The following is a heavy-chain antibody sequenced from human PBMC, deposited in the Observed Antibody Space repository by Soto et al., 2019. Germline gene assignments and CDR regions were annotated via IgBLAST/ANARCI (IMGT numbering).Heavy chain of an antibody. CDR3: ARGVWDDSSGYYPPAFDY. J-gene: IGHJ4*02. Sequence: SETLSLTCAVSGGSISSSNWWSWVRQPPGKGLEWIGEIYHSGSTNYNPSLKSRVTISVDKSKNQFSLKLSSVTAADTAVYYCARGVWDDSSGYYPPAFDYWGQGTLVTVSS. D-gene: IGHD3-22*01. V-gene: IGHV4-4*02. CDR1: GGSISSSNW. CDR2: IYHSGST.